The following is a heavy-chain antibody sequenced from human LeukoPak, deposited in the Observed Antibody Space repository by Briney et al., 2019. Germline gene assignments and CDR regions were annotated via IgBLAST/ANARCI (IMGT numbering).Heavy chain of an antibody. CDR3: ARDRGIVVVITPDAFDI. Sequence: GESLKISCKGSGYSFTTYWIGWVRQAPGKGLEWVAVISYDGSNKYYADSVKGRFTISRDNSKNTLYLQMNSLRAEDTAVYYCARDRGIVVVITPDAFDIWGQGTMVTVSS. J-gene: IGHJ3*02. CDR1: GYSFTTYW. CDR2: ISYDGSNK. D-gene: IGHD3-22*01. V-gene: IGHV3-30*19.